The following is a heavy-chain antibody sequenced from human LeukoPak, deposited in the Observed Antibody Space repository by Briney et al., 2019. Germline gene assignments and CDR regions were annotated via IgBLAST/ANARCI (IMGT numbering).Heavy chain of an antibody. CDR1: GGSISSYY. CDR3: ASPSLMSGEPSYFDF. Sequence: PSETLSLTCTVSGGSISSYYWSWIRQPPGKGLEWIGYIYYSGSTNYNPSLKSRVTISVDTSKNQFSLKLSSVTAADTAVYYCASPSLMSGEPSYFDFWGRGTLVSVSA. D-gene: IGHD4-17*01. CDR2: IYYSGST. J-gene: IGHJ4*02. V-gene: IGHV4-59*01.